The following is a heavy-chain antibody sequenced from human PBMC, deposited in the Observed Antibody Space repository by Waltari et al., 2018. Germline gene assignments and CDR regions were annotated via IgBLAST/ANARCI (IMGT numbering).Heavy chain of an antibody. D-gene: IGHD6-19*01. J-gene: IGHJ6*02. CDR1: GYTFTSYA. CDR2: INAGHGTT. Sequence: QVQLVQSGAEVKKPGASVKISCKASGYTFTSYAMHWVRQAPGQRLEWMGWINAGHGTTRYSQKFQGRVTITRDTSGSTAYMELSSLRSEDTAVYYCARMFLVAVAGYGMDVWGQGTTVTVSS. CDR3: ARMFLVAVAGYGMDV. V-gene: IGHV1-3*01.